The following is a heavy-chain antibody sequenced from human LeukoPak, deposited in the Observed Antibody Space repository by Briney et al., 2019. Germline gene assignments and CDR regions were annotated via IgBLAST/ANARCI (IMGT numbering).Heavy chain of an antibody. J-gene: IGHJ5*02. V-gene: IGHV4-59*01. CDR3: ARDANWFDP. CDR1: VGSISSYY. Sequence: AETLSLTCTVSVGSISSYYWIGMREPPGKGLEWIGYIYYSGGTKSNPSLKNRVTISLDTSNNQFSLKLSSVTATDTAVYYCARDANWFDPWGQGTLVTVSS. CDR2: IYYSGGT.